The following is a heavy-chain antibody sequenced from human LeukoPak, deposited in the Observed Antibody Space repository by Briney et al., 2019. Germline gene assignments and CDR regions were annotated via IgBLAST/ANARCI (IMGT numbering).Heavy chain of an antibody. D-gene: IGHD3-22*01. Sequence: PSETLSLTCAVYGGSFSGYYWSWIRQPPGKGLEWIGEINHSGSTNYNPSLKSRVTISVDTSKNQFSLKLSSVTAADTAVYYCARGLNPVPNYDSSGYYYVSWDQGTLVTVSS. J-gene: IGHJ4*02. CDR1: GGSFSGYY. CDR2: INHSGST. V-gene: IGHV4-34*01. CDR3: ARGLNPVPNYDSSGYYYVS.